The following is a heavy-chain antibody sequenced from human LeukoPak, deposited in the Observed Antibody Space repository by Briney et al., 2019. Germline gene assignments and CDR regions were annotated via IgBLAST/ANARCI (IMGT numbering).Heavy chain of an antibody. V-gene: IGHV3-30*02. D-gene: IGHD3-10*01. CDR3: AKDLIITMVRGVIGY. CDR1: GFSFSSYG. J-gene: IGHJ4*02. Sequence: GGSLRLSCAASGFSFSSYGMHWVRQAPGKGLEWVAFIRYDGSNKYYADSVKGRFTISRDNSKNTLYLQMNSLRAEDTAVYYCAKDLIITMVRGVIGYWGQGTLVTVPS. CDR2: IRYDGSNK.